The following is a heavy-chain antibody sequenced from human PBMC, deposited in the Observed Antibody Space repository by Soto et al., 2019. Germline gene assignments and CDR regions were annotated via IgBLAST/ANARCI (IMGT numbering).Heavy chain of an antibody. V-gene: IGHV5-51*01. CDR1: GYSFTSYW. CDR2: IYPGDSDT. D-gene: IGHD2-8*01. J-gene: IGHJ6*02. CDR3: ARRCRILTQGYYYGMDV. Sequence: GESLKISCKGSGYSFTSYWIGWVRQMPGKGLEWMGIIYPGDSDTRYSPSFQGQVTISADKSISTAYLQWSSLKASDTAMYYCARRCRILTQGYYYGMDVWGQGTTVTVS.